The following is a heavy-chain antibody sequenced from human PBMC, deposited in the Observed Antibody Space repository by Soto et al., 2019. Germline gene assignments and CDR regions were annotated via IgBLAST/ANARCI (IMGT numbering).Heavy chain of an antibody. CDR1: GFTFSNAW. CDR2: IKSKTDGGTT. V-gene: IGHV3-15*01. CDR3: TTEGSIAARPYYYYYMDV. J-gene: IGHJ6*03. D-gene: IGHD6-6*01. Sequence: GGSLRLSCAASGFTFSNAWMSWVRQAPGKGLEWVGRIKSKTDGGTTDYAAPVKGRFTISRDDSKNTLYLQMNSLKTEDTAVYYCTTEGSIAARPYYYYYMDVWGKGTTVTVSS.